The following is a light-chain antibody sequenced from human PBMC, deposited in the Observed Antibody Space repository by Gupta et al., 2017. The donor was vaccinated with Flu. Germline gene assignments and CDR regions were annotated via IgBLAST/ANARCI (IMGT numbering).Light chain of an antibody. CDR1: RSNNGSNS. J-gene: IGLJ1*01. V-gene: IGLV1-44*01. Sequence: VALSCSGSRSNNGSNSGNWHQQDPGTAPKVLIYGNNQRPAGVPDRFSGSKSGTSASLAISGLQSEDEADYYCAAWDDSLNGHYVFGTGTKVTVV. CDR2: GNN. CDR3: AAWDDSLNGHYV.